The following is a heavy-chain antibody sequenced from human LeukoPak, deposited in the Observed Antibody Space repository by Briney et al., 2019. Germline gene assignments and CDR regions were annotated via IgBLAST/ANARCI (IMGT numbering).Heavy chain of an antibody. V-gene: IGHV4-39*01. D-gene: IGHD1-1*01. CDR3: ARHGGSNGWHDLEY. CDR2: IYYSGST. CDR1: GGSISSSSFC. Sequence: SETLSLTCTVSGGSISSSSFCWGWIRQPPGKGLEWIGSIYYSGSTYYNPSLKSRVTISVDTSKNQFSLNLHSVTGGDTAVHYCARHGGSNGWHDLEYWGQGTLVTVSS. J-gene: IGHJ4*02.